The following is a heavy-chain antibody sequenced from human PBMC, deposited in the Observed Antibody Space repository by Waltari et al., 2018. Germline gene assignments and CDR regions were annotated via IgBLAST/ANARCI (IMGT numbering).Heavy chain of an antibody. CDR2: IYYSGST. V-gene: IGHV4-39*07. J-gene: IGHJ5*02. D-gene: IGHD2-2*03. CDR3: ASGNCSSTSCTNWFDP. CDR1: GGSISSSSYY. Sequence: QLQLQESGPGLVKPSETLSLTCTVSGGSISSSSYYWGWIRQPPGKGLEWIGSIYYSGSTYYNPSLKSRFTISVDTSKNQFSLKLSSVTAADTAVYYCASGNCSSTSCTNWFDPWGQGTLVTVSS.